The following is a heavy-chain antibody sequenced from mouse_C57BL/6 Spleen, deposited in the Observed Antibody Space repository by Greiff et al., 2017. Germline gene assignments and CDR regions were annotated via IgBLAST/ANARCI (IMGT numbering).Heavy chain of an antibody. V-gene: IGHV1-26*01. CDR3: ATPTVVAGANFDY. J-gene: IGHJ2*01. CDR2: INPNNGGT. D-gene: IGHD1-1*01. CDR1: GYTFTDYY. Sequence: VQLQQSGPELVKPGASVKISCKASGYTFTDYYMNWVKQSHGKSLEWIGDINPNNGGTSYNQKFKGKATLTVDKSSSTAYMELRSLTSEDSAVYYCATPTVVAGANFDYWGQGTTLTVSS.